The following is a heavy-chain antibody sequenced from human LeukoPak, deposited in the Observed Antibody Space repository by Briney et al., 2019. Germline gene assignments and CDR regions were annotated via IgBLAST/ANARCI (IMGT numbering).Heavy chain of an antibody. V-gene: IGHV3-9*01. Sequence: PGGSLRLSCAASGFTFDDYAMHWVRQAPGKGLEWVSGISWNSGGIGYADSVKGRFTISRDNAKNSLYLQMNSLRAEDTALYYCAKGPNGDPDYFDYWGQGTLVTVSS. CDR3: AKGPNGDPDYFDY. CDR2: ISWNSGGI. J-gene: IGHJ4*02. CDR1: GFTFDDYA. D-gene: IGHD4-17*01.